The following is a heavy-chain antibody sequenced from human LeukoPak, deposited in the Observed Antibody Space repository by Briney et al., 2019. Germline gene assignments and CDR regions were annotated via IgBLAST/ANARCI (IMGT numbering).Heavy chain of an antibody. CDR2: ISSSGRTI. Sequence: GGSLRLSCAASGFTFSDYYMSWIRQAPGKGLEWVSYISSSGRTIYYADSVKGRFTISRDNAKNSLYLQMNSLRAEDTAVYYCARDRRTLYYYYYYYMDVWGKGTTVTVSS. J-gene: IGHJ6*03. CDR3: ARDRRTLYYYYYYYMDV. D-gene: IGHD3-16*01. V-gene: IGHV3-11*04. CDR1: GFTFSDYY.